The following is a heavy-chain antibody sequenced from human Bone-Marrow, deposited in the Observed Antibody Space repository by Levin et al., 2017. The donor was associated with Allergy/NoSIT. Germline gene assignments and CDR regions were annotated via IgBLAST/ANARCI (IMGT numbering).Heavy chain of an antibody. Sequence: PGGSLRLSCAASGFTFSDHYMDWVRQAPGKGLEWIARIRNKANSYTKEYAASVKGRFTISRDDSKNSLFLQMNSLKTEDTAVYRCARSLSFYPFDIWGLGTMVTVSS. J-gene: IGHJ3*02. V-gene: IGHV3-72*01. CDR2: IRNKANSYTK. CDR3: ARSLSFYPFDI. CDR1: GFTFSDHY. D-gene: IGHD3-10*01.